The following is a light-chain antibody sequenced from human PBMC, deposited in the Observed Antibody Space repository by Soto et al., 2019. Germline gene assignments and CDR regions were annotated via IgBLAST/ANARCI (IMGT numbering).Light chain of an antibody. V-gene: IGLV2-8*01. CDR2: EVI. CDR1: NSDAGGSTY. Sequence: QSALTQPPSASGSPGQSVTISCTGTNSDAGGSTYVSWYQQHPGKAPKLVIYEVINRPSGVPDRFSGSTSGNAASLTVSGLAAEDAADYYCRSTIGGTHFNIFGGGTKLTVL. CDR3: RSTIGGTHFNI. J-gene: IGLJ2*01.